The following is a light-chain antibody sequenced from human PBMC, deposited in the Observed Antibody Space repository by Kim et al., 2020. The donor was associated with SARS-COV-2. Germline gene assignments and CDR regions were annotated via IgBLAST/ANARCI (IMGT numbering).Light chain of an antibody. CDR1: QSVSSY. Sequence: LCPEERAPLACGASQSVSSYLSWYHQKPGQAPRLLIYDASNRATGIPARFSGSGSGTDFTLTISSLGPEDFAVYYCQQRSNWPPITFGQGTRLEIK. CDR3: QQRSNWPPIT. CDR2: DAS. V-gene: IGKV3-11*01. J-gene: IGKJ5*01.